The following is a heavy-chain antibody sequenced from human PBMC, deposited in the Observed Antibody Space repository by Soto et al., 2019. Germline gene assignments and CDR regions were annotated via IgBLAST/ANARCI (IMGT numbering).Heavy chain of an antibody. CDR2: ISYDGSNK. J-gene: IGHJ6*02. Sequence: GGSLRLSCAASGFTFSSYAMHWVRQAPGKGLEWVAVISYDGSNKYYADSVKGRFTISRDNSKNTLYLQMNSLRAEDTAVYYCAREAVAYYYYYGMDVWGQGTTVTVSS. CDR3: AREAVAYYYYYGMDV. V-gene: IGHV3-30-3*01. CDR1: GFTFSSYA.